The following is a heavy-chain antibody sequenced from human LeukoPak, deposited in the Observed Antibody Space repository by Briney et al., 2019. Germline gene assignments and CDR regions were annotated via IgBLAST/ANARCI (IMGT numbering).Heavy chain of an antibody. D-gene: IGHD3-16*02. CDR2: IYTSGST. J-gene: IGHJ5*02. CDR1: GGSIISYY. V-gene: IGHV4-4*07. Sequence: NPSETLSLTCTVSGGSIISYYWSWIRQPAGKGLEWIGRIYTSGSTNYNPSLRSRVTMSVDTSKDQFSLNLSSVTAADTAVYYCARDNNVWGSYRKFDPWGQGTLATVSS. CDR3: ARDNNVWGSYRKFDP.